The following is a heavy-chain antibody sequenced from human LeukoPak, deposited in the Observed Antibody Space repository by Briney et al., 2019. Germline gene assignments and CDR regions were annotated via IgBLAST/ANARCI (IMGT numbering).Heavy chain of an antibody. CDR3: ATDVGSYSGTPYNCFDP. V-gene: IGHV3-21*01. CDR1: GFTFSSYS. Sequence: GGSLRLSCAASGFTFSSYSMNWVRQAPGKGLEWVSSISSSSSYIYYADSVRGRFTISRDNAKNSLYLQMNSLRAEDTAVYYCATDVGSYSGTPYNCFDPWGQGTLVTVSS. D-gene: IGHD1-26*01. J-gene: IGHJ5*02. CDR2: ISSSSSYI.